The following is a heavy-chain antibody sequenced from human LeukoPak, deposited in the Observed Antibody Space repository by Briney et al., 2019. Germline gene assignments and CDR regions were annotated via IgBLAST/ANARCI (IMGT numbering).Heavy chain of an antibody. V-gene: IGHV4-39*01. CDR2: IYYSGST. CDR3: ARLRENYYYYMDV. CDR1: GGSISSGSHY. Sequence: PSETLSLTCTVSGGSISSGSHYWGWIRQPPGKGLEWIGSIYYSGSTYYNPSLKSRVTISVDTSKNQFSLKLSSVTAADTAVYYCARLRENYYYYMDVWGKGTTVTVSS. J-gene: IGHJ6*03.